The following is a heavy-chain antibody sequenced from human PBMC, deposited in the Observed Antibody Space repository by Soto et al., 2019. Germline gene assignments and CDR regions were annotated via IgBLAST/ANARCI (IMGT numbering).Heavy chain of an antibody. CDR3: ARDDSEELVPAARMYNWFDP. CDR2: IIPIFGTA. CDR1: GGTFSSYA. J-gene: IGHJ5*02. D-gene: IGHD2-2*01. V-gene: IGHV1-69*01. Sequence: QVQLVQSGAEVKKPGSSVKVSCKASGGTFSSYAISWVRQAPGQGLEWMGGIIPIFGTANYAQKFQGRVTITAGESTSTAYMELSSLRSEDTAVYYCARDDSEELVPAARMYNWFDPWGQGTLVTVSS.